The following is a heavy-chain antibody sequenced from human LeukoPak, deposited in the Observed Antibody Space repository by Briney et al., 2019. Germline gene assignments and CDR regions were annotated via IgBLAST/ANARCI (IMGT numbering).Heavy chain of an antibody. Sequence: SETLSLTCTVSGGSISSYYWSWIRQPPGKGLEWIGYIYYSGSTNYNPSLKSRVTISVDKSKNQFSLKLSSVTAADTAVYYCARDLLKLGIDYWGQGTLVTVSS. CDR1: GGSISSYY. D-gene: IGHD2/OR15-2a*01. CDR2: IYYSGST. J-gene: IGHJ4*02. V-gene: IGHV4-59*12. CDR3: ARDLLKLGIDY.